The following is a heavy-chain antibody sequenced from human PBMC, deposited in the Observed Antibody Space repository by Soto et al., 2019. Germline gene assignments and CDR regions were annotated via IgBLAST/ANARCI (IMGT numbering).Heavy chain of an antibody. J-gene: IGHJ4*02. D-gene: IGHD3-3*01. CDR3: ARDKGVAHDY. CDR1: GDSVSSNSAA. Sequence: SRTLSLPCAISGDSVSSNSAAWNWIRQSPSRGLEWLGRTYYRSKWYNDYAGSVKSRITINPGTSKNQFSLQLNSVTPEDTAVYYCARDKGVAHDYWGQGTLVTVSS. V-gene: IGHV6-1*01. CDR2: TYYRSKWYN.